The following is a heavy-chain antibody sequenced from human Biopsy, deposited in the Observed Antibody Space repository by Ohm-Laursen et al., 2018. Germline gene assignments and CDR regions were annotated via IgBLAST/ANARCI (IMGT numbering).Heavy chain of an antibody. CDR2: VYYTGST. V-gene: IGHV4-59*01. J-gene: IGHJ2*01. D-gene: IGHD3-22*01. CDR1: GDSISSYY. Sequence: GTLSLTCTVSGDSISSYYWSWVRQPPGKGLQWIGYVYYTGSTDYNPSLQSRVTISVDTSKNHFSLRLRSVTPADTAIYYCARDRGYYSDRTVPGYFDLWGRGTLVTVSS. CDR3: ARDRGYYSDRTVPGYFDL.